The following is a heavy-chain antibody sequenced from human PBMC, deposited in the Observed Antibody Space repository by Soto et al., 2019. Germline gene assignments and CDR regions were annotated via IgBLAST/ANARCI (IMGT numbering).Heavy chain of an antibody. D-gene: IGHD6-19*01. CDR2: ISYDGTNN. V-gene: IGHV3-30*18. CDR1: GFTFSSYG. J-gene: IGHJ4*02. Sequence: GGSLRLSCAASGFTFSSYGMHWVRQAPGKGLEWVAVISYDGTNNYYTESVKGRFTISRDNSKNTLFLQMNSLRAEDTAVYFCAKAAPTNSGWPYFDYWGQGTLVPVTS. CDR3: AKAAPTNSGWPYFDY.